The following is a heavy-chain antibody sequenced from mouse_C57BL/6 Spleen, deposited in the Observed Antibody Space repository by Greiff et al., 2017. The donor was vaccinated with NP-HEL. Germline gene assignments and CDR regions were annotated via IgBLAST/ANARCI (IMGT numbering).Heavy chain of an antibody. CDR3: AMRGLLLYWYFDV. CDR2: FHPYNDDT. V-gene: IGHV1-47*01. Sequence: VQLQQSGAELVKPGASVKMSCKASGYTFTTYPIEWMKQNHGKSLEWIGNFHPYNDDTKYNDKFKGKATLTVEKSSSTVYLEISRLTSDDSAVYYCAMRGLLLYWYFDVWGTGTTVTVSS. J-gene: IGHJ1*03. D-gene: IGHD2-3*01. CDR1: GYTFTTYP.